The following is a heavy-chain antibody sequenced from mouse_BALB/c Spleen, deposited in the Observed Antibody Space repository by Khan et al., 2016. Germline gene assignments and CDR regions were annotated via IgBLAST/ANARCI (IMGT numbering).Heavy chain of an antibody. J-gene: IGHJ3*01. CDR2: IHPGSGGT. CDR3: SRSRQIGPWLAY. V-gene: IGHV1-15*01. Sequence: QVQLKQSGAELVRPGASVKLSCKALGYTFTDYEMHWVKQTPVHGLEWIGAIHPGSGGTAYNQKFKGKATLTADKSSSTAYMELSSLTSEDTTVYYCSRSRQIGPWLAYWGQGTLVTVSA. CDR1: GYTFTDYE. D-gene: IGHD3-2*01.